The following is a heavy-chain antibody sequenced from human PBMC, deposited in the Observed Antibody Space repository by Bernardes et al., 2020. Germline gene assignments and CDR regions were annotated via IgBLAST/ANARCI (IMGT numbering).Heavy chain of an antibody. J-gene: IGHJ4*02. CDR1: GYTFTGYY. D-gene: IGHD4-17*01. Sequence: ASVKVSCKASGYTFTGYYMHWVRQAAGQGLEWMGRINPNNGGTNYAQEFHGRVTMTTDTSISTVYMELSRLRSDDTAIYYCARDPSFTYTVPYFDYWGQGTLVTVSS. CDR2: INPNNGGT. V-gene: IGHV1-2*06. CDR3: ARDPSFTYTVPYFDY.